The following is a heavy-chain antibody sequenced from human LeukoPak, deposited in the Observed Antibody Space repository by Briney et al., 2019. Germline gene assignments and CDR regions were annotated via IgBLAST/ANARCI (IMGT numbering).Heavy chain of an antibody. Sequence: ASVKVSCKASGYTFTSYGISWVRQAPGQGLEWMGWISAYNGNTNYAQKLQGRVTMTRDTSISTAYMELSRLRSDDTAVYYCASGYYYDSSGLDYWGQGTLVTVSS. J-gene: IGHJ4*02. CDR1: GYTFTSYG. CDR2: ISAYNGNT. D-gene: IGHD3-22*01. V-gene: IGHV1-18*01. CDR3: ASGYYYDSSGLDY.